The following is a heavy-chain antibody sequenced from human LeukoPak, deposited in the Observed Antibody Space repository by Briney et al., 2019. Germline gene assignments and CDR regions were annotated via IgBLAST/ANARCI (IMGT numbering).Heavy chain of an antibody. CDR1: GFTFRSYA. CDR2: ISYGGSNK. J-gene: IGHJ4*02. D-gene: IGHD2-2*01. CDR3: ARGAHIVVVPAATGADYFDS. Sequence: GGSLRLSCAAFGFTFRSYAIHWVRQAPGKGLEWVAVISYGGSNKYYADSVKGRFTISRDNSKNTLYLQMNSLRAEDTAVYYWARGAHIVVVPAATGADYFDSWGQGTLVTVSS. V-gene: IGHV3-30-3*01.